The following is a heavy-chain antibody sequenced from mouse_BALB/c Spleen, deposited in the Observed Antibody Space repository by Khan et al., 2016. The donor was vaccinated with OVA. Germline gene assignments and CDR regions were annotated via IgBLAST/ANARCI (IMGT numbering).Heavy chain of an antibody. D-gene: IGHD1-1*01. J-gene: IGHJ2*01. CDR2: INPRTAYT. Sequence: VQLQQSGAELAKPGASVKMSCKASGYTFINYWILWVKQRPGQGLEWIGYINPRTAYTAYNQNFKDTATLTVDKSSRTAYMQLSSLTSEDSAGYYCARRGLRWDFDYWGQGTTLTVSA. CDR3: ARRGLRWDFDY. CDR1: GYTFINYW. V-gene: IGHV1-7*01.